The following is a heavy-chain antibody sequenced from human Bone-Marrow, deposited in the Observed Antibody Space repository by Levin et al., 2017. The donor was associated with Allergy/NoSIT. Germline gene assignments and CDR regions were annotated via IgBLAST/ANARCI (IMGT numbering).Heavy chain of an antibody. V-gene: IGHV3-74*01. CDR3: AKLFVSDCSGGSCPLYYYDYMDV. D-gene: IGHD2-15*01. Sequence: PGGSLRLSCAASGFTFSSYWMHWVRQAPGKGLVWVSRINSDGSSTSYADSVKGRFTISRDNAKNTLYLQMNSLRAEDTAVYYCAKLFVSDCSGGSCPLYYYDYMDVWGKGTTVTVSS. CDR2: INSDGSST. CDR1: GFTFSSYW. J-gene: IGHJ6*03.